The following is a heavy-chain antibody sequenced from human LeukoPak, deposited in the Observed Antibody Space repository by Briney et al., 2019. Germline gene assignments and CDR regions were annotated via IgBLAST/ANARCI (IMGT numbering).Heavy chain of an antibody. V-gene: IGHV3-48*04. CDR2: ISSSGSTI. Sequence: GGSLRLSCAASGFTFSSYAMSWVRQAPGKGLEGVSYISSSGSTIYYADSVKGRFTISRDNAKNSLYLQMNSLRAEDTAVYYCARDRFMITFGGDPVDYWGQGTLVTVSS. J-gene: IGHJ4*02. CDR3: ARDRFMITFGGDPVDY. CDR1: GFTFSSYA. D-gene: IGHD3-16*01.